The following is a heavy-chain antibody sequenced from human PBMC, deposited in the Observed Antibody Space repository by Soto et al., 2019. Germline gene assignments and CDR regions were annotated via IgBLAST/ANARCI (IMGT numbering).Heavy chain of an antibody. CDR1: GYTFTSYG. J-gene: IGHJ4*02. Sequence: QIQLVQSGAEVKKPGASVKVSCKASGYTFTSYGISWVRQAPGQGLEWMGGISAYNGNRNYAQKVQGRVTMTTDTTTNTAYMELRSLRSDDTAVYYCARDQVGATGDYWCQGTLVTVSS. CDR2: ISAYNGNR. D-gene: IGHD1-26*01. CDR3: ARDQVGATGDY. V-gene: IGHV1-18*01.